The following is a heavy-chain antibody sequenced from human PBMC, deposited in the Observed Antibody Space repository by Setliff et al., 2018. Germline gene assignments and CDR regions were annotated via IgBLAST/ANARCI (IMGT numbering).Heavy chain of an antibody. D-gene: IGHD5-18*01. J-gene: IGHJ6*03. CDR2: INKDGSER. CDR1: GFTFSGYW. Sequence: PGGSLRLSCAASGFTFSGYWLSWVRQAPGKGLEWVANINKDGSERNYVDSVKGRFTISRDNAKNSVYLQMNSLRADDTAVYYCVREGVDTRSSTDYRYYMDVWGKGTTVTVSS. V-gene: IGHV3-7*03. CDR3: VREGVDTRSSTDYRYYMDV.